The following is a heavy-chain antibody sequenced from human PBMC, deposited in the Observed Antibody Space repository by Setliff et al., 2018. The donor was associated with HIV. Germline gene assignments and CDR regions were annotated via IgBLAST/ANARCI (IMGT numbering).Heavy chain of an antibody. J-gene: IGHJ4*02. CDR2: IDPNGGNT. D-gene: IGHD6-19*01. CDR1: GYTFTSYY. CDR3: ARGSCSGCYLSDY. V-gene: IGHV1-46*01. Sequence: ASVKVSCKASGYTFTSYYVHWVRQAPGHGLEWMGIIDPNGGNTNFAQKFQGRVTITRDTSASTAYMELSSLRSEDTAVYYCARGSCSGCYLSDYWGLGTLVTVSS.